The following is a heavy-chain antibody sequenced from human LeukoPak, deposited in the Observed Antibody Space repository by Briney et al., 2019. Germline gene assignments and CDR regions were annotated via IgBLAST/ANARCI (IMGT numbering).Heavy chain of an antibody. V-gene: IGHV3-30*04. Sequence: GGSLRLSCAASGFTFSSYAMHWVRQAPGKGLEWVAVISYDGSNKYYADSVKGRFTISRDNSKNTLYLQMNSLRAEDTAVYYCARGVPKGTVVTGPIDYWGQGTLVTVSS. CDR2: ISYDGSNK. D-gene: IGHD4-23*01. CDR1: GFTFSSYA. CDR3: ARGVPKGTVVTGPIDY. J-gene: IGHJ4*02.